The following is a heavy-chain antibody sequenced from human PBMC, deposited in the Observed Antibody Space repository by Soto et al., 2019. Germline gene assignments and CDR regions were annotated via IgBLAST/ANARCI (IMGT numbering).Heavy chain of an antibody. Sequence: QVQLVQSGAEVKKPGASVKVSCKAAGYTFTSYGISWVRQAPGQGLVWMGWISANNGDTDFAQKVQGRVTMTTDTSTNTAYMELRSLRSDDKAVYYCAREPQGGALDYCGQGTLVTVSS. D-gene: IGHD3-16*01. CDR3: AREPQGGALDY. CDR2: ISANNGDT. CDR1: GYTFTSYG. J-gene: IGHJ4*02. V-gene: IGHV1-18*01.